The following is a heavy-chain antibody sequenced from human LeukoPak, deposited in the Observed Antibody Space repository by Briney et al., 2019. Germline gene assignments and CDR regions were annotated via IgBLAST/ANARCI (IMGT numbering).Heavy chain of an antibody. V-gene: IGHV4-34*01. D-gene: IGHD3-10*01. CDR2: INHSVST. CDR3: AGAPSATKVWFDP. CDR1: GGSFSGYY. Sequence: SETLSLTCAVYGGSFSGYYWSWIRQPPGKGLEWIGEINHSVSTNYNPSLKSRVTISIDTSKNQFSLKVSSVTAADTAVYVCAGAPSATKVWFDPWGQGTLVTVSS. J-gene: IGHJ5*02.